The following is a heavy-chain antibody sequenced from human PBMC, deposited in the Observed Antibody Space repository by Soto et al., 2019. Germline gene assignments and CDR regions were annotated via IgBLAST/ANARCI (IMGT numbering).Heavy chain of an antibody. CDR3: ARSPHDIVGLPAIYYYYMDV. D-gene: IGHD2-2*01. V-gene: IGHV4-34*01. J-gene: IGHJ6*03. Sequence: PSETLSLTCAVYGGSLSGYYWSWIRQPPGKGLEWIGEINHSGSNNYNSYLKSRGTISEHTSNNPFSLKLSSVTPADTAVDYCARSPHDIVGLPAIYYYYMDVWGKGSTVKVSS. CDR1: GGSLSGYY. CDR2: INHSGSN.